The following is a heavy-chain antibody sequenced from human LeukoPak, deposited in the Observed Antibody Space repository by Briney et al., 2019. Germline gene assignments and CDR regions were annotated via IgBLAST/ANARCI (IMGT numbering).Heavy chain of an antibody. D-gene: IGHD6-19*01. CDR2: IYYSGST. CDR1: GGSISSYY. V-gene: IGHV4-59*08. CDR3: ARWGQSIAVAGQGFDY. J-gene: IGHJ4*02. Sequence: SETLSLTCTVSGGSISSYYWSWIRQPPGKGLEWIGYIYYSGSTNYNPSLKSRVTISVDTSKNQFSLKLSSVTAADTAVYYCARWGQSIAVAGQGFDYWGQGTLVTVSS.